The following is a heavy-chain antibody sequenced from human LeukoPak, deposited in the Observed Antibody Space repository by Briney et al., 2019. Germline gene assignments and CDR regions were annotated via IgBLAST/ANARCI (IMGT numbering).Heavy chain of an antibody. CDR3: ARDKGDYHSSGSLFVF. J-gene: IGHJ4*02. D-gene: IGHD3-22*01. V-gene: IGHV3-23*01. CDR1: GFTFNNYA. Sequence: GGSLRLSCAASGFTFNNYAMNWVRQAPGKGLEWVSAISGSGGSTYYADSVKGRFTISRDNAKNLLYLQMNSLRVEDTAVYYCARDKGDYHSSGSLFVFGGQGTVVTVSS. CDR2: ISGSGGST.